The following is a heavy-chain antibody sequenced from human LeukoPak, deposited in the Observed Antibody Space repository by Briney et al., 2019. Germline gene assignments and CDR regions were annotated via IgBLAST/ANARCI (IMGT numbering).Heavy chain of an antibody. CDR1: GYTFTSHG. J-gene: IGHJ4*02. V-gene: IGHV1-18*01. D-gene: IGHD3-22*01. CDR3: ARDGYYDSSGYIDY. CDR2: ISAYNGNT. Sequence: ASVKVSCKASGYTFTSHGISWVRQAPGQGLEWMGWISAYNGNTNYAQKLQGRVTMTTDTSTSTAYMELRSLRSDDTAAYYCARDGYYDSSGYIDYWGQGTLVTVSS.